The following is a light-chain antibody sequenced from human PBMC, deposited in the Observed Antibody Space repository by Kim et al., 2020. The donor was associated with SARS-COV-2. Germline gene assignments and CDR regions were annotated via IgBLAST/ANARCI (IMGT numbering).Light chain of an antibody. V-gene: IGKV1-39*01. J-gene: IGKJ1*01. CDR3: QQSYSLPRT. CDR1: QSITWY. CDR2: AAS. Sequence: ASIGDRVTSTCRASQSITWYLNWFQQKPGKAPNLLIYAASNLQSGVPSRFSGSGSGTNFTLTINSLQPEDFATYYCQQSYSLPRTFGQGTKVDIK.